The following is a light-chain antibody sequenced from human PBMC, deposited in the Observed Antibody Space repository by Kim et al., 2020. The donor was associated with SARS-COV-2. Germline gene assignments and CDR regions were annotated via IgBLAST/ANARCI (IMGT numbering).Light chain of an antibody. CDR1: QRVYSSY. CDR2: GAS. V-gene: IGKV3-20*01. J-gene: IGKJ5*01. CDR3: QQYGSSPPIT. Sequence: PAERATRSCRASQRVYSSYLAWYQQKPGQAPSLLIYGASSRATGIPDRCSGSGSGTDFTLTISRLEPEDFAVYYCQQYGSSPPITFGQGTRLEIK.